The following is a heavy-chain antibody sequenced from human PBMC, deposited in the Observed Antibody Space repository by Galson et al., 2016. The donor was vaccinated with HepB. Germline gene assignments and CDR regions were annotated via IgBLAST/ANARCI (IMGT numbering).Heavy chain of an antibody. CDR2: IGTAGDT. J-gene: IGHJ6*04. CDR1: GLTFSRCD. CDR3: ARGKFDCSGGTCHYYGLDV. D-gene: IGHD2-15*01. Sequence: SLRLSCAASGLTFSRCDMHWVRQATGKGLEWVSAIGTAGDTYYPGSVRGRFTISRENAKNSLYLQMNRLTAGDTAVYHCARGKFDCSGGTCHYYGLDVWGKGITVTVSS. V-gene: IGHV3-13*01.